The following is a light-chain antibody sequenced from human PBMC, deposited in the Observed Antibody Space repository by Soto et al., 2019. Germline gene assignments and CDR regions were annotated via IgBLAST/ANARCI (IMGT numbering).Light chain of an antibody. CDR3: QQYSSSPPT. CDR2: GAS. Sequence: EIVLTQSPGTLSLSPGERATLSCRARQSVSNSFLAWYQQKPGQAPRLLIYGASGRATGIPDRFSGSGSGTDFTLTISRLEPEDFAVYYCQQYSSSPPTFGQGTKVEIK. J-gene: IGKJ1*01. CDR1: QSVSNSF. V-gene: IGKV3-20*01.